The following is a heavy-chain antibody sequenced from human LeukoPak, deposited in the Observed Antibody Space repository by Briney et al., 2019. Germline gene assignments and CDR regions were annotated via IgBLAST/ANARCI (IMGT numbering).Heavy chain of an antibody. J-gene: IGHJ4*02. V-gene: IGHV1-2*02. Sequence: ASVKVSCKASGYTFTGYYMHWVRQAPGQGLEWVGWINPNNGGTSYAQKFQGRVTMTRDTSIATAYIELPTLTSDDTAVYYCARGSSSPVPNFDYWGQGTLVTVSS. CDR1: GYTFTGYY. D-gene: IGHD6-13*01. CDR2: INPNNGGT. CDR3: ARGSSSPVPNFDY.